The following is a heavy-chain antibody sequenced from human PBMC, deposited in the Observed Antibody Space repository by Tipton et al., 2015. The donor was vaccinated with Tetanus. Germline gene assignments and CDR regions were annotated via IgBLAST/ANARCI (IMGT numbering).Heavy chain of an antibody. J-gene: IGHJ5*02. CDR2: IYYSGSS. V-gene: IGHV4-39*01. D-gene: IGHD6-19*01. Sequence: TLSLTCTVSGGSISGSSYYWGWIRQPPGKGLEWIGSIYYSGSSYYNPTLKSRVTISVDTSKNQFSLKLDSVTAADAAVYYCAILPKHWLAPRGAPWGQGILVTVSS. CDR3: AILPKHWLAPRGAP. CDR1: GGSISGSSYY.